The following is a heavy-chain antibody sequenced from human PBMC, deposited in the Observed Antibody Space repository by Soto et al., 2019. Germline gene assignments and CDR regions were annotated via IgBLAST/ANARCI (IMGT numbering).Heavy chain of an antibody. J-gene: IGHJ4*02. V-gene: IGHV1-18*01. CDR3: ARDLGGFPDF. CDR1: GYSFTSYG. D-gene: IGHD5-12*01. Sequence: QVQLVQSGAEVKKPGASVKVSCKASGYSFTSYGLSWVRQAPGQGLEWMGWISAYNGNRKYAQKFQGRVTMTTDTSTSTAYMEPRSRRSDDTAVYNCARDLGGFPDFLGQGTLVTVSS. CDR2: ISAYNGNR.